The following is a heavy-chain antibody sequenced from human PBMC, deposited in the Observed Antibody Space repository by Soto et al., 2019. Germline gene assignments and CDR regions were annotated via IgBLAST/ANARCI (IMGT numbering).Heavy chain of an antibody. V-gene: IGHV1-18*04. Sequence: QIQLVQSGDEVKKPGATVKVSCKTSGYTFADHGISWVRQAPGQGLEWVGCISAYNENTEYAQKFQGRVTMSTDKTTSPGNKSLQALTSNETAVCYCAKDRPRATQNLVDVYWGQGTRVTVSS. J-gene: IGHJ4*02. CDR3: AKDRPRATQNLVDVY. CDR1: GYTFADHG. D-gene: IGHD1-1*01. CDR2: ISAYNENT.